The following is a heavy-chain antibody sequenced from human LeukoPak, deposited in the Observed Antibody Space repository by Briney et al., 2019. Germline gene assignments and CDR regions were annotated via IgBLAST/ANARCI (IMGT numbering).Heavy chain of an antibody. Sequence: SVKVSCKASGYTFTSYGVSWVRQAPGQGLEWMGWISAYNGNTNYTQKLQGRVTMTTDTSTSTAYMELRSLRSDDTAVYYCARNLKYTYNWFDSWGQGTLVTVSS. CDR1: GYTFTSYG. D-gene: IGHD2-2*02. CDR2: ISAYNGNT. J-gene: IGHJ5*01. V-gene: IGHV1-18*01. CDR3: ARNLKYTYNWFDS.